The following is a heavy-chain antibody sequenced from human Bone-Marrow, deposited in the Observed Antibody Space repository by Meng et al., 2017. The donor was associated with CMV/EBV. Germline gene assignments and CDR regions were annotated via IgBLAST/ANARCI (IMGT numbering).Heavy chain of an antibody. D-gene: IGHD6-13*01. CDR3: ARDDIPISAAGKAYYYYYGMDV. J-gene: IGHJ6*02. CDR2: IYYSGSA. Sequence: SETLSLTCTVSGGSISSSDYYWGWIRQPPGKGLEWIGTIYYSGSAYYNPSLKSRVTISVDTAKNQFSLKLRSVTAADTAVYYCARDDIPISAAGKAYYYYYGMDVWAQGTSVTVPS. CDR1: GGSISSSDYY. V-gene: IGHV4-39*07.